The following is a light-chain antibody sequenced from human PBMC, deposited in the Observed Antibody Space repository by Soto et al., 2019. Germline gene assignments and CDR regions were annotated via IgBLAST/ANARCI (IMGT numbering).Light chain of an antibody. V-gene: IGLV1-44*01. CDR2: GNN. J-gene: IGLJ1*01. CDR1: SSNIGSNT. Sequence: QSALTQPPSASGTPGQRVTISCSGSSSNIGSNTVNWYQQLPGTAPKLLIYGNNQRPSGVPDRFSGSKSGTTASLTISGLQAEDEADYYCSSYAGSVTHYVFGAGTKVTVL. CDR3: SSYAGSVTHYV.